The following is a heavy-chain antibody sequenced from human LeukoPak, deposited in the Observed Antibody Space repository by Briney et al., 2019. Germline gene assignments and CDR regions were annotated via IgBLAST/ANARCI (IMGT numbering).Heavy chain of an antibody. V-gene: IGHV3-30*04. J-gene: IGHJ6*04. D-gene: IGHD2-2*01. Sequence: GGSLRLSCAASGFTFSSYAMHWVRQAPGKGLEWGAVISYDGSNKYYVDSVKGRFTISRDNSKNTLYLQMNSLRAEDTAVYYCAREYCSSSSCLYGMDVWGKGTTVTVSS. CDR1: GFTFSSYA. CDR2: ISYDGSNK. CDR3: AREYCSSSSCLYGMDV.